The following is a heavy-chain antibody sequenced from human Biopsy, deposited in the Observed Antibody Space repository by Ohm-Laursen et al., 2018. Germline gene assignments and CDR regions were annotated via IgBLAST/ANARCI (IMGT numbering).Heavy chain of an antibody. J-gene: IGHJ3*02. CDR1: GFIFDDYA. Sequence: SLRLSCAASGFIFDDYAMHWVRQAPGKGLEWVSGISWNSVGIGYADSVKGRSTISRDNAKNSLYLEMNNLRPEDTALYYCAKIHCSGGSCYPNAFDMWGHGTRVTVS. CDR3: AKIHCSGGSCYPNAFDM. D-gene: IGHD2-15*01. CDR2: ISWNSVGI. V-gene: IGHV3-9*01.